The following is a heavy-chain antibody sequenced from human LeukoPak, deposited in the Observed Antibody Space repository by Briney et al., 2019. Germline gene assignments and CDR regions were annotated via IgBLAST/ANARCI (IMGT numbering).Heavy chain of an antibody. CDR1: GFTFSDYY. J-gene: IGHJ6*03. CDR3: ARDAPSRYYYYMDV. Sequence: GGSLGLSCAASGFTFSDYYMSWIRQAPGKGLEWVSYISSSGSTIYYADSVKGRFTISRDNAKNSLYLQMNSLRAEDTAVYYCARDAPSRYYYYMDVWGKGTTVTVSS. CDR2: ISSSGSTI. V-gene: IGHV3-11*01.